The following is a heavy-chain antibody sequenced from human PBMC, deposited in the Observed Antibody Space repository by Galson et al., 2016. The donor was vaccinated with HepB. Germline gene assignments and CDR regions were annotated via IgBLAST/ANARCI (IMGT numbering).Heavy chain of an antibody. CDR2: VFHSGSS. V-gene: IGHV4-4*02. CDR1: GGSISSSNW. CDR3: ARAATPYGSGIYYSP. J-gene: IGHJ5*02. D-gene: IGHD3-10*01. Sequence: SETLSLTCAVSGGSISSSNWWSWVRQPPGKGLEWIGEVFHSGSSNYNPSLKSRVTLSVDKSKNHFSLNLNSVTAADTAIYYCARAATPYGSGIYYSPWGQGTLVTVSS.